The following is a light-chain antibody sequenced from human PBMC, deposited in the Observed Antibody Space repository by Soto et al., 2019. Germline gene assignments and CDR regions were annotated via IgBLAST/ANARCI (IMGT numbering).Light chain of an antibody. Sequence: SVLTQPASVSGSPGQSITISCTGNSSDVGGYNYVSWYQHHPGKATKLIIYDVTNRPSGVSNPFSGSKSGNTASLTISGLQPEDEADYYCSSYTTSNTRQIVFGTGTKVTVL. J-gene: IGLJ1*01. CDR3: SSYTTSNTRQIV. V-gene: IGLV2-14*03. CDR2: DVT. CDR1: SSDVGGYNY.